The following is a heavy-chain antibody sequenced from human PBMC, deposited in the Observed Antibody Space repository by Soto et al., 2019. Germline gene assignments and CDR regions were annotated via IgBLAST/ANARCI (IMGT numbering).Heavy chain of an antibody. J-gene: IGHJ4*02. CDR2: IYWDDDK. CDR1: GFSLSTSGEG. CDR3: AHGIYYYGLWTSPYDH. D-gene: IGHD3-10*01. Sequence: QITLKESGPTLVKPTQTLTLTCTFSGFSLSTSGEGVGWIRQPPGKALEWLALIYWDDDKRYSPSLKSRLTITXXTXNXXVVLTMTNMDPVDTATYYCAHGIYYYGLWTSPYDHWGQGTLVTVSS. V-gene: IGHV2-5*02.